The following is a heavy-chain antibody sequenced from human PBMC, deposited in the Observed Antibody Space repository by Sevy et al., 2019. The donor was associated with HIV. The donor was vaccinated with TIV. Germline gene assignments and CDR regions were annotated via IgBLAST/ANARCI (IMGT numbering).Heavy chain of an antibody. D-gene: IGHD2-21*02. Sequence: GGSLRLSCAASGFTFSSFSMNWVRQAPGKTLEWISYISSSGSSIYYADSVKGRFSISRDNAKRSLYLQMNSLRDEDTAVYYCARASSPYCGGDCLYAFNIWGQGTMVNVSS. J-gene: IGHJ3*02. CDR1: GFTFSSFS. CDR2: ISSSGSSI. V-gene: IGHV3-48*02. CDR3: ARASSPYCGGDCLYAFNI.